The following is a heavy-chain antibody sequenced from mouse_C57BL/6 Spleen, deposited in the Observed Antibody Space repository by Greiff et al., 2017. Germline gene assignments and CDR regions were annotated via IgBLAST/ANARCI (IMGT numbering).Heavy chain of an antibody. Sequence: QVQLQQSGPELVKPGASVKLSCKASGYTFTSYDINWVKQRPGQGLAWIGWIYPRDGSTKYNEKFKGKATLTVDTSSSTAYMELHSLTSEDSAVYFCARPYYSNPAWFAYWGQGTLVTVSA. J-gene: IGHJ3*01. D-gene: IGHD2-5*01. CDR3: ARPYYSNPAWFAY. CDR2: IYPRDGST. V-gene: IGHV1-85*01. CDR1: GYTFTSYD.